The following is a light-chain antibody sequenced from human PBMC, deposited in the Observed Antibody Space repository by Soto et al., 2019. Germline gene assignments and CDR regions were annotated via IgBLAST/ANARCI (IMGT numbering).Light chain of an antibody. Sequence: DIVMTQSPLSLPVTPGEPASISCRSSQSLLNSNGYNYFHWYLQKPGQSPQVLIYLGSNRASGVPDRFSGRGSGTDFTLKISRVEAEDVGVYYCMQALQTPWTFGQGTKVEIK. CDR2: LGS. J-gene: IGKJ1*01. CDR1: QSLLNSNGYNY. CDR3: MQALQTPWT. V-gene: IGKV2-28*01.